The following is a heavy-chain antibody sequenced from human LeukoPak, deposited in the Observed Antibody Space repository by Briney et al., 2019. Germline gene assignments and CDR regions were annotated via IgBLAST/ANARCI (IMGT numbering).Heavy chain of an antibody. Sequence: SETLSLTCAVYGGSFSGYYWTLIRQTPGKGLEWIGEISHWGGTNYNPSLKSRVTMSVDSSKNQFSLKLTSVTAADTGNYYCARVPDITARPCDSWGPGTLVTVSS. CDR2: ISHWGGT. D-gene: IGHD1-1*01. J-gene: IGHJ4*02. V-gene: IGHV4-34*01. CDR3: ARVPDITARPCDS. CDR1: GGSFSGYY.